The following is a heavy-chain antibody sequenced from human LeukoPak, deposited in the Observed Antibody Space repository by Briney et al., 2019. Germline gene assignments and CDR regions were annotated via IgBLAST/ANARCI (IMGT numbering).Heavy chain of an antibody. J-gene: IGHJ6*03. CDR2: IGGGPGTT. CDR3: AKCGGTCYGTPKIAVAGTARYYYYYMDV. D-gene: IGHD6-19*01. Sequence: PGGSLRLSCAASGFTFSSYSMNWVRQAPGKGLEWVSVIGGGPGTTYYTDSVKGRFTISRDNSKNTLYLQMNSLRAEDTAVYYCAKCGGTCYGTPKIAVAGTARYYYYYMDVWGKGTTVTVSS. CDR1: GFTFSSYS. V-gene: IGHV3-23*01.